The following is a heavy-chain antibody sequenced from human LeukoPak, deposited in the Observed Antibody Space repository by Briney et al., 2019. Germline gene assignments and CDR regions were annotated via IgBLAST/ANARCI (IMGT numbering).Heavy chain of an antibody. D-gene: IGHD3-10*01. CDR2: IKHDGSEK. CDR1: GFSFSKSW. J-gene: IGHJ4*02. Sequence: PGGSLRLSCAASGFSFSKSWMAWVRQAPGKGLEWVATIKHDGSEKFYVDSVGGRFTISRENAKNSLYLQMNSLRAEDTAIYYCLTAGGAFWGQGTLVTVSS. CDR3: LTAGGAF. V-gene: IGHV3-7*05.